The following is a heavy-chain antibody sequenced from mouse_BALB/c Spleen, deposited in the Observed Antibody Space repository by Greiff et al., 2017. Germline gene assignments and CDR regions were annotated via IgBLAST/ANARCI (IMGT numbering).Heavy chain of an antibody. CDR1: GYAFTNYL. CDR2: IYPGDGDT. D-gene: IGHD2-1*01. Sequence: VQLQQSGAELVRPGTSVKVSCKASGYAFTNYLIEWVKQRPGQGLEWIGAIYPGDGDTRYTQKFKGKATLTADKSSSTAYMQLSSLASEDSAVYYCAREGYGNYSWFAYWGQGTLVTVSA. CDR3: AREGYGNYSWFAY. V-gene: IGHV1-87*01. J-gene: IGHJ3*01.